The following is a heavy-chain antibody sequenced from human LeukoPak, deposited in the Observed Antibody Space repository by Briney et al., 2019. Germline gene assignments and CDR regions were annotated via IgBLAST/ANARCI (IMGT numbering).Heavy chain of an antibody. CDR3: ARVHVEMATADAFDI. J-gene: IGHJ3*02. Sequence: GGSLRLSCAASGFTFDDYAMHWVRQAPGKGLEWVSGISWNSGSIGYADSVKGRFTISRDNSKNTLYLQMNSLRAEDTAVYYCARVHVEMATADAFDIWGQGTMVTVSS. CDR2: ISWNSGSI. D-gene: IGHD5-24*01. V-gene: IGHV3-9*01. CDR1: GFTFDDYA.